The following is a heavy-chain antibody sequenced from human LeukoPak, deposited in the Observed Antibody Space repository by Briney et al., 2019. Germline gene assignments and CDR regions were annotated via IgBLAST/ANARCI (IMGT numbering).Heavy chain of an antibody. D-gene: IGHD2-2*02. CDR3: ARDLDIVVVPAAIGAFDI. J-gene: IGHJ3*02. V-gene: IGHV3-74*01. Sequence: GGSLRLSCAASGFTFSSYWMHWVRQAPGKGLVWVSRIDTDGSSTSYADSVKGRFTISRDNAKNTLYLQMNSLRAEDTAVYYCARDLDIVVVPAAIGAFDIWGQGTMVTVSS. CDR2: IDTDGSST. CDR1: GFTFSSYW.